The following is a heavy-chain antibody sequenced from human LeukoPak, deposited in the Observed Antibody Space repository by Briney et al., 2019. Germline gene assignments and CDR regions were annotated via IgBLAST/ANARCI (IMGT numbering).Heavy chain of an antibody. V-gene: IGHV4-59*01. CDR1: ADSISNYY. Sequence: SETLSLTCTVSADSISNYYWTWLRQPPGKGLEWIGHIYNSGSTNYNTSLKSRVTISMDTSKNQFSLELSSVTAADTAVYYCAAEFSNEQWLDWDYWGQGTLVTVSS. J-gene: IGHJ4*02. CDR2: IYNSGST. D-gene: IGHD6-19*01. CDR3: AAEFSNEQWLDWDY.